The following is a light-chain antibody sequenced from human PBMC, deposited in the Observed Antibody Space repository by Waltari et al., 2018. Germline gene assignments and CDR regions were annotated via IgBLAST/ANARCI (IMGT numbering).Light chain of an antibody. CDR2: SVS. V-gene: IGLV2-14*03. Sequence: QSALTQPGSVSGSPGQSITISCTGTSSDVGGYDSVNWYQQHPGKAPKLMLHSVSSRPSGVSNRFSGSKSGNTVSLTISGLQAEDEADYFCSSYAGSNTLVFGGGTQVTVL. CDR1: SSDVGGYDS. J-gene: IGLJ2*01. CDR3: SSYAGSNTLV.